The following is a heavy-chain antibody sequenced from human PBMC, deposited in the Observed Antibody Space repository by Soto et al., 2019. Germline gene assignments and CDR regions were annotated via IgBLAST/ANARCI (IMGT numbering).Heavy chain of an antibody. V-gene: IGHV4-31*03. Sequence: SETLSLTCTVSGGSISSGGYYWSWIRQHPGKGLEWIGYIYHSGSTYYNPSLKSRVTISVDTSKNQFSLKLSSVTAADTAVYYCARGYGSGSYYNPYAFDIWGQGTMVTVSS. CDR2: IYHSGST. CDR1: GGSISSGGYY. J-gene: IGHJ3*02. D-gene: IGHD3-10*01. CDR3: ARGYGSGSYYNPYAFDI.